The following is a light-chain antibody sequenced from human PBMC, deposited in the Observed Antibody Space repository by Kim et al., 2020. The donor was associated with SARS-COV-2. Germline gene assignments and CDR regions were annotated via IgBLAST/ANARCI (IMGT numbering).Light chain of an antibody. CDR1: SSNIGNNY. J-gene: IGLJ2*01. CDR3: GTWDSSLSAVV. Sequence: GQKVISSCSGSSSNIGNNYVSCYQQLPGTAPKLLIYDNNNRPSGIPDRFSGSKSGTSATLGITGLQTGDEADYYCGTWDSSLSAVVFGGGTQLTVL. CDR2: DNN. V-gene: IGLV1-51*01.